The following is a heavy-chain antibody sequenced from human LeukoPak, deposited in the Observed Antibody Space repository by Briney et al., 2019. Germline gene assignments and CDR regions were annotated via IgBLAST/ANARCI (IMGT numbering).Heavy chain of an antibody. V-gene: IGHV4-39*07. CDR3: ARDSGYSSGWFDYYMDV. J-gene: IGHJ6*03. CDR1: GGSISSSSYY. CDR2: IYYTGRT. Sequence: SETLSLTCTVSGGSISSSSYYWGWIRQPPGKGLEWIGTIYYTGRTYYNPSLKSRVTISVDTSKNQFSLKLSSVTAADTAVYYCARDSGYSSGWFDYYMDVWGKGTTVTVSS. D-gene: IGHD6-19*01.